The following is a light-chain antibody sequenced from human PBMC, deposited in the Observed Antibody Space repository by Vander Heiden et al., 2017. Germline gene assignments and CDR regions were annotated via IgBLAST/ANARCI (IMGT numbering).Light chain of an antibody. V-gene: IGKV4-1*01. Sequence: DIVMTHAPGSLVVSMVQRATIKCTSRQRVLYSSIHKNDLGWLQQKPGQPPKLLIYWASTRESGVPDRFSGSGSGTDFTLTISSLQAEDVAVDCCQQYYSTPYTFGPGTKVDIK. CDR2: WAS. CDR3: QQYYSTPYT. CDR1: QRVLYSSIHKND. J-gene: IGKJ3*01.